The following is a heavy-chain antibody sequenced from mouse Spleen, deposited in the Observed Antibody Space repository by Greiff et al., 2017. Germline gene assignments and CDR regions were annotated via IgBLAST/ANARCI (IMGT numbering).Heavy chain of an antibody. CDR3: ARDSSGYVPCDY. Sequence: QVQLKQSGPELVKPGASVKISCKASGYAFSSSWMNWVKQRPGKGLEWIGRIYPGDGDTNYNGKFKGKATLTADKSSSTAYMQLSSLTSEDSAVYFCARDSSGYVPCDYWGQGTTLTVSS. V-gene: IGHV1-82*01. J-gene: IGHJ2*01. CDR2: IYPGDGDT. CDR1: GYAFSSSW. D-gene: IGHD3-2*01.